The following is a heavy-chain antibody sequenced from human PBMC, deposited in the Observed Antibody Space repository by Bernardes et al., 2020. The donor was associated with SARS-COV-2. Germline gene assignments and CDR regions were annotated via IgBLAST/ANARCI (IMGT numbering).Heavy chain of an antibody. CDR2: VNSDGSST. CDR3: ARGGSTTCYG. J-gene: IGHJ4*02. Sequence: VGSLRLSCAASGFTFSSSWMHWVRQAPGQGLVWVSRVNSDGSSTNYADSVKGRFTISRDNAKNTLYLQMNSLRAEDTAVYYCARGGSTTCYGWGQGNLVTVSS. V-gene: IGHV3-74*01. CDR1: GFTFSSSW. D-gene: IGHD2-2*01.